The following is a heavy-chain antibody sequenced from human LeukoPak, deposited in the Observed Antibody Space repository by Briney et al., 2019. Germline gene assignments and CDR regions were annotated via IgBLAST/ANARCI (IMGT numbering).Heavy chain of an antibody. CDR1: GFTFSSYA. CDR3: AKSALSSSTGDPDAFDI. J-gene: IGHJ3*02. V-gene: IGHV3-23*01. CDR2: ISGSGGST. D-gene: IGHD6-6*01. Sequence: GGSLRLSCAASGFTFSSYAMSWVRQAPGKGLEWVSAISGSGGSTYYADSVKGRFTISRDNSKNTLYLQMNSLRAEDTAVYYCAKSALSSSTGDPDAFDIWGQGTMVSVSS.